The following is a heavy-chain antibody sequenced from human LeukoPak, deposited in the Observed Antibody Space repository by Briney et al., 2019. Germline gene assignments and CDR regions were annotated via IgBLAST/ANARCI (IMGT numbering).Heavy chain of an antibody. D-gene: IGHD6-6*01. CDR2: IKQDGSEE. CDR3: ARDPYSSTWSYGMDV. J-gene: IGHJ6*02. V-gene: IGHV3-7*05. Sequence: GGSLRLSCAASEFTFSNYWMSWVRQAPGKGLEWVANIKQDGSEEVYVDSVKGRFTISRDNAKNSLFLQLNTLRAEDTAVYYCARDPYSSTWSYGMDVWGQGTTVTVSS. CDR1: EFTFSNYW.